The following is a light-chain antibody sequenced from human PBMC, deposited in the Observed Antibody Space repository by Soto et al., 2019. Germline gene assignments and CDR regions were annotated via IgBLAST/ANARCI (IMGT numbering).Light chain of an antibody. CDR1: TGAVTSGHY. CDR2: DTT. V-gene: IGLV7-46*01. CDR3: LLVYSGIVV. Sequence: QTVATQEPSLTVSPGGTVTLTCGSSTGAVTSGHYPYWFQQKPGQAPKTLIYDTTNKHSWSPARFSGSLLGGKAALTLSGAQPEDEADYYCLLVYSGIVVFGGGTKVTVL. J-gene: IGLJ2*01.